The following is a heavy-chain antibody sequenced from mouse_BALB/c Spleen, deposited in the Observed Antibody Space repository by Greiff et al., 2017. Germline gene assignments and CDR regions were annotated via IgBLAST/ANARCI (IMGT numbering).Heavy chain of an antibody. Sequence: EVKLMESGGGLVQPGGSRKLSCAASGFTFSSFGMHWVRQAPEKGLEWVAYISSGSSTIYYADTVKGRFTISRDNPKNTLFLQMTSLRSEDTAMYYCARDGNYVMDYWGQGTSVTVSS. CDR1: GFTFSSFG. V-gene: IGHV5-17*02. CDR2: ISSGSSTI. J-gene: IGHJ4*01. D-gene: IGHD2-1*01. CDR3: ARDGNYVMDY.